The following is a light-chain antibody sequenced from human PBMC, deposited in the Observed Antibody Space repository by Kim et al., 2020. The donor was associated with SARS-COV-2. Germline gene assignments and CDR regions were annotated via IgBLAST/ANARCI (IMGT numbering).Light chain of an antibody. J-gene: IGKJ3*01. V-gene: IGKV2-30*01. CDR3: MQGTHWPFT. Sequence: PAANPCRYSQKLVYKDGNFYLNWFPQRPGQSPRRLIYKVSNRDSGVPDIFSGDGSGTDFTLQISRVEAEDVGVYYCMQGTHWPFTFGPGTKVDIK. CDR2: KVS. CDR1: QKLVYKDGNFY.